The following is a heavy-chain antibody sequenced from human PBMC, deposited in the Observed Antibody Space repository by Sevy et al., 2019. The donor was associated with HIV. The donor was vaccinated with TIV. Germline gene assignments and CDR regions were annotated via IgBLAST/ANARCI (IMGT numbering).Heavy chain of an antibody. CDR1: GYSFTSYW. D-gene: IGHD3-22*01. J-gene: IGHJ3*02. CDR2: IYPGDSDT. CDR3: ARMGTDYYDSRGLGGYDAFDI. Sequence: GEALKISCKGSGYSFTSYWIGWVRQMPGKGLEWMGIIYPGDSDTRYSPSFQGQVTISADKSISTAYLQWSSLKASDTDMYYCARMGTDYYDSRGLGGYDAFDIWGQGTMVTASS. V-gene: IGHV5-51*01.